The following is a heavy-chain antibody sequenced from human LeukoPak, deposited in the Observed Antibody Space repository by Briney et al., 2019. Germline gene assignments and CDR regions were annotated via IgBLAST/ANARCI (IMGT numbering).Heavy chain of an antibody. Sequence: GGSLRLSCAASGFTFSYYTMNWVRRAPGKGLEWVSSISSSSSYIYYADSVKGRFTISRDNAKNSLYLQMNSLRAEDTAVYYCARVLDYYYDSSGLMDYWGQGTLVTVSS. CDR3: ARVLDYYYDSSGLMDY. J-gene: IGHJ4*02. CDR1: GFTFSYYT. D-gene: IGHD3-22*01. CDR2: ISSSSSYI. V-gene: IGHV3-21*01.